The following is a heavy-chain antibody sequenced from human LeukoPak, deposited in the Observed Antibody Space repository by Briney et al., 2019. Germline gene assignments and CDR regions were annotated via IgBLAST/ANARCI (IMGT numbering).Heavy chain of an antibody. CDR2: SIPIFGTA. D-gene: IGHD2-21*02. V-gene: IGHV1-69*13. J-gene: IGHJ6*02. CDR3: ARAYCGGDCYSVPSDYYYGMDV. Sequence: ASVKVSCKASGGTFSRYAISWARQAPGRWLELMGGSIPIFGTANYAQTFQGRVTITADESTSTAYMELSSLRSEDTAVYYCARAYCGGDCYSVPSDYYYGMDVWGQGTTVTVSS. CDR1: GGTFSRYA.